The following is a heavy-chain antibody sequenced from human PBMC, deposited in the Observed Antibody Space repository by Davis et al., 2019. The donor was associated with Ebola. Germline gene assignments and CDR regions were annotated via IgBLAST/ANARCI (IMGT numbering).Heavy chain of an antibody. J-gene: IGHJ6*02. Sequence: GALRLSCAASGFTFSSYGMHWVRQAPGKGLEWVAVISYDGSNKYYADSVKGRFTISRDNSKNTLYLQMNSLRAEDTAVYYCAKDKLRFERYYGMDVWGQGTTVTVSS. D-gene: IGHD1-7*01. CDR1: GFTFSSYG. CDR3: AKDKLRFERYYGMDV. CDR2: ISYDGSNK. V-gene: IGHV3-30*18.